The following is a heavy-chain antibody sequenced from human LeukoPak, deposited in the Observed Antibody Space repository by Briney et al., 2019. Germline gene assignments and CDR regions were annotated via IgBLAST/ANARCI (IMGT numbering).Heavy chain of an antibody. D-gene: IGHD1-26*01. CDR2: ISYDGSNK. J-gene: IGHJ6*02. V-gene: IGHV3-30*18. CDR3: AKEHIVGATRGYYYYGMDV. CDR1: GFTFSSYG. Sequence: AGGSLRLSCAASGFTFSSYGMHWVRQAPGKGLEWVAVISYDGSNKYYADSVKGRFTISRDNSKNTLYLQMNSLRAEDTAVYYCAKEHIVGATRGYYYYGMDVWGQGTTVTVSS.